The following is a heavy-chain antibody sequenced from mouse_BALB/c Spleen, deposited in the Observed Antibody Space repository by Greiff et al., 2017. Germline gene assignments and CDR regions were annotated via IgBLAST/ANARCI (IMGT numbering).Heavy chain of an antibody. CDR3: AREGFSGSSPYYAMDY. Sequence: EVKLMESGPGLVKPSQSLSLTCSVTGYSITSGYYWNWIRQFPGNKLEWMGYISYDGSNNYNPSLKNRISITRDTSKNQFFLKLNSVTTEDTATYYCAREGFSGSSPYYAMDYWGQGTSVTVSS. CDR2: ISYDGSN. CDR1: GYSITSGYY. J-gene: IGHJ4*01. D-gene: IGHD1-1*01. V-gene: IGHV3-6*02.